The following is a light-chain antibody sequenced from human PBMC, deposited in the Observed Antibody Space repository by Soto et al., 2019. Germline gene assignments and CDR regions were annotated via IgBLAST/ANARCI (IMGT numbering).Light chain of an antibody. Sequence: QSVLTQPPSASGTPGQRVTISCSGSSSNIGSNAVNWYQQLPGTAPKLLMHSNNQRPSGVPDRFSGSKSGTSASLAISGLQSEDEADYYCGAWDDSLNGWVFGGGTKLTVL. V-gene: IGLV1-44*01. J-gene: IGLJ3*02. CDR3: GAWDDSLNGWV. CDR1: SSNIGSNA. CDR2: SNN.